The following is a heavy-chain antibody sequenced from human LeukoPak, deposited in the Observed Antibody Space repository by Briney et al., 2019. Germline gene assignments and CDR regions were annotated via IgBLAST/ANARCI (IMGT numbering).Heavy chain of an antibody. Sequence: ASVKVSCKASGYTFTSYGISWVRQAPGQGLEWMGWISAYNGNTNYAQKLQGRVTMTTDTSTSTAYMELRSLRSDDTAVYYCARHSVGTMARGVIITTLYYYGMDVWGKGTTVTVSS. V-gene: IGHV1-18*04. CDR1: GYTFTSYG. CDR3: ARHSVGTMARGVIITTLYYYGMDV. CDR2: ISAYNGNT. D-gene: IGHD3-10*01. J-gene: IGHJ6*04.